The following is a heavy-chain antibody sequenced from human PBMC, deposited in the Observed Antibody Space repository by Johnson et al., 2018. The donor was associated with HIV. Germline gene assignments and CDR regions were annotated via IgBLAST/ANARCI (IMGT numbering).Heavy chain of an antibody. D-gene: IGHD3-16*01. CDR2: ISYDGSNK. CDR3: ARDYETI. J-gene: IGHJ3*02. CDR1: GFTFRSYA. V-gene: IGHV3-30*14. Sequence: QVQLVESGGGVVQPGRSLRLSCAASGFTFRSYAMHWVRQAPGKGLEWVAVISYDGSNKYYADSVKGRFTISRDNSKDTLYLEMNSLRAEDTAVYYCARDYETIWGQGTMVTVSS.